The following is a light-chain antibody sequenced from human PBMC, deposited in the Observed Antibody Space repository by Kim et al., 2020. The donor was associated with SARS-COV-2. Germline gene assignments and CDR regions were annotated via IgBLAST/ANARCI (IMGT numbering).Light chain of an antibody. V-gene: IGLV2-8*01. CDR3: CSDAGGDNMV. J-gene: IGLJ2*01. CDR1: SRDIGSYSS. Sequence: QSALTQPPSASGSPGQSVTISCTGTSRDIGSYSSVSWYQQHPGEAPKLMIFEVTRRPSGVPDRFSGSKSVNTASLTISGLQAADEADYYCCSDAGGDNMVFGGGTQLTVL. CDR2: EVT.